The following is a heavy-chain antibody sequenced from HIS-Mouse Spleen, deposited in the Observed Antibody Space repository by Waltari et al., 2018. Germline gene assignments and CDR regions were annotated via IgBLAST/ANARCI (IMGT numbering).Heavy chain of an antibody. J-gene: IGHJ2*01. CDR1: GGSISSSSYH. CDR3: AREIPYSSSWYDWYFDL. Sequence: QLQLQESGPGLVKPSETLSLTCTVSGGSISSSSYHGGWIRQPPGKGLEWIGSIYYSGSTYYNPSLKSRVTKSVDTSKNQFSLKLSSVTAADTAVYYCAREIPYSSSWYDWYFDLWGRGTLVTVSS. V-gene: IGHV4-39*07. D-gene: IGHD6-13*01. CDR2: IYYSGST.